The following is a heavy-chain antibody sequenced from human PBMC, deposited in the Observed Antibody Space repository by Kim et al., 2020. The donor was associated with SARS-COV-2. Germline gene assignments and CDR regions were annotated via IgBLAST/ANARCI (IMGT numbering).Heavy chain of an antibody. J-gene: IGHJ4*01. V-gene: IGHV4-59*01. CDR1: GGYISSYY. Sequence: SETLSLTCTVSGGYISSYYWSWIRQPPGKGLEWIGYIYYSGSTNYNPSLKSRATISVDTSKNQFSLRLSSVTAADTAVYYCARGFDYWGRGTLVTGS. CDR3: ARGFDY. CDR2: IYYSGST.